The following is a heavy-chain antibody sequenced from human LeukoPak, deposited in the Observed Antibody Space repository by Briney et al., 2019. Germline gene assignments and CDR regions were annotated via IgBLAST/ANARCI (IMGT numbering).Heavy chain of an antibody. CDR1: GDSVSINSVT. CDR2: TYYRSTWYN. J-gene: IGHJ5*02. Sequence: SQTLSLTCAISGDSVSINSVTWNWIRQSPSRGLEWLGRTYYRSTWYNDYAVSVRGRITVNPDTSKNQFSLHLNSVTPEDTAVYYCARRLTQYDCFDPWGQGILITVSS. CDR3: ARRLTQYDCFDP. D-gene: IGHD2-2*01. V-gene: IGHV6-1*01.